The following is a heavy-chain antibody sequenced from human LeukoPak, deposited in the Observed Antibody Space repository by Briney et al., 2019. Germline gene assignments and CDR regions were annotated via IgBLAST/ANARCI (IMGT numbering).Heavy chain of an antibody. CDR1: GDSISSYY. D-gene: IGHD6-13*01. J-gene: IGHJ4*02. V-gene: IGHV4-59*12. Sequence: SETLSLTCTVSGDSISSYYWSWIRQPPGKGLEWIGYISYSGMTNYNPSLESRVTIALDTSNNQFSLRLSSVTAADTAVYYCAREDSSSRAWYFDYWGQGTLVTVSS. CDR3: AREDSSSRAWYFDY. CDR2: ISYSGMT.